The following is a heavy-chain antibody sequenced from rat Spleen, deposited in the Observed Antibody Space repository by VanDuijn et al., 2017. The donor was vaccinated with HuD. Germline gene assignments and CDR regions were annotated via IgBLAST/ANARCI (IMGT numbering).Heavy chain of an antibody. V-gene: IGHV5-17*01. CDR1: GFTFSDYA. Sequence: EVQLVETGGGLVQPGRSLKLSCTASGFTFSDYAMAWVRQAPTKGLEWVATISYDGSRTYYRDSVKGRFTISRDNARSTLYLQMDSLRSEDTATYYCSRDSDIPTYFFDYWGQGVMVTVSS. J-gene: IGHJ2*01. D-gene: IGHD2-1*01. CDR2: ISYDGSRT. CDR3: SRDSDIPTYFFDY.